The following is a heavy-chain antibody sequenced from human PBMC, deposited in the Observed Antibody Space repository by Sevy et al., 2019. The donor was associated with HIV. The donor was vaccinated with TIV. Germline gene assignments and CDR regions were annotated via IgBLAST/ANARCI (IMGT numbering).Heavy chain of an antibody. Sequence: GGSLRLSCAASGFSFSRSPMHWVRQAPGKGLEWVAVMSYNGNKKYNGDSVKGGFTISRDDSKNTLYLQMNSLRAEDTAVYYCAREGVLMGGAIVSYGMDVWGQGTTVTVSS. CDR2: MSYNGNKK. D-gene: IGHD3-16*02. CDR1: GFSFSRSP. V-gene: IGHV3-30*04. J-gene: IGHJ6*02. CDR3: AREGVLMGGAIVSYGMDV.